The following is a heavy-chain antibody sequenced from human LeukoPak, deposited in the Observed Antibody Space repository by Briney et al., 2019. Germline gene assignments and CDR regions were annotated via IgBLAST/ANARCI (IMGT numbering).Heavy chain of an antibody. CDR2: MSGSGSST. D-gene: IGHD4-17*01. J-gene: IGHJ4*02. V-gene: IGHV3-23*01. CDR1: GFTFNTYA. CDR3: AKYGDYGPYYFDY. Sequence: GGSLRLSCAASGFTFNTYAMSWVRQAPGKGLEWVSSMSGSGSSTYYADSVKGRFTISRDNSKNTLYLQMNSLRAEDTAVYYCAKYGDYGPYYFDYWGQGTLVTVSS.